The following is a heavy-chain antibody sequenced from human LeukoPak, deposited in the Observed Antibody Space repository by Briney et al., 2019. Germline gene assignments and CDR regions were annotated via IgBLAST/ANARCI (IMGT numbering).Heavy chain of an antibody. J-gene: IGHJ4*02. CDR2: IYISGST. Sequence: SETLSLTCTVSGGSISSGSYYWSWIRQPAGKGLEWIGRIYISGSTNYNPSLKSRVTMSVDTSNNQFSLKLSSVTAADTAVYYCARGLDFGDSYGGELDYWGQGTLVTVSS. CDR1: GGSISSGSYY. CDR3: ARGLDFGDSYGGELDY. D-gene: IGHD5-18*01. V-gene: IGHV4-61*02.